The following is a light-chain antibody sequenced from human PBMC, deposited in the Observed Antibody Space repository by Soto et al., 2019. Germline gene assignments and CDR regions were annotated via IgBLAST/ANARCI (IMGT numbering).Light chain of an antibody. CDR2: GAS. CDR3: QQYRDSWT. V-gene: IGKV3-20*01. J-gene: IGKJ1*01. Sequence: EILFTQSPSTLSSFPGDRVTLSCRASQAVNTRLAWYQHKPGQAPRLLIFGASSRATGIPDRFTGSGSGTDFTLTISRLGPEDFAVYYCQQYRDSWTFGQGTKVDIK. CDR1: QAVNTR.